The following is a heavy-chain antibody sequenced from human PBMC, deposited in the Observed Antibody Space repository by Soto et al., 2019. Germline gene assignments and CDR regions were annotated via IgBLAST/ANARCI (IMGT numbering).Heavy chain of an antibody. CDR2: IYHSGST. J-gene: IGHJ5*02. Sequence: PSETLSLTCAVSGGSISSGGYSWSWIRQPPGKGLEWIGYIYHSGSTYYNPSLKSRVTISVDTSKNQFSLKLSSVTAADTAVYYCARKGGYGDYVRWFDPWGQGTLVTVSS. CDR1: GGSISSGGYS. CDR3: ARKGGYGDYVRWFDP. D-gene: IGHD4-17*01. V-gene: IGHV4-30-2*01.